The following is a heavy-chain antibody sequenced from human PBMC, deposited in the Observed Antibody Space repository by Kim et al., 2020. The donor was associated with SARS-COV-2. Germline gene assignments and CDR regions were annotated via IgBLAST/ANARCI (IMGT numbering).Heavy chain of an antibody. V-gene: IGHV4-59*13. D-gene: IGHD3-10*01. CDR1: GGSISSYY. J-gene: IGHJ6*02. CDR2: IYYSGST. CDR3: ARATPYYYGSWSYPSPLYGMDV. Sequence: SETLSLTCTVSGGSISSYYWSWIRQPPGKGLEWIGYIYYSGSTNYNPSLKSRLTISVDTSKNQFSLKLSSVTAADTAAYYCARATPYYYGSWSYPSPLYGMDVWGQGTTVTVSS.